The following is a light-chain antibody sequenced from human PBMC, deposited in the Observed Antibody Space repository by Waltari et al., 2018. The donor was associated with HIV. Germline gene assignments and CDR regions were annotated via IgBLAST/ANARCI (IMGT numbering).Light chain of an antibody. Sequence: QSVLTQPPSVSGAPGQRVTISCTGNTSNIGAGYAVHWYQQLPGTTPKLLTYGNTNRPSGVPDLFAGSTSGTSASLAITGLQADDEADFYCQSYDSSLSGVIFGGGTKLTVL. CDR1: TSNIGAGYA. J-gene: IGLJ2*01. V-gene: IGLV1-40*01. CDR2: GNT. CDR3: QSYDSSLSGVI.